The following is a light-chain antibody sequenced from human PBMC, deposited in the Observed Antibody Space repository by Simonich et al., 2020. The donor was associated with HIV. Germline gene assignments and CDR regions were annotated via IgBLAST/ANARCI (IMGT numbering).Light chain of an antibody. CDR2: WAS. Sequence: DIVMTQSPDSLAVSLGERATINCKSSQSVLYNSNNKNYLAWYQQKHVQPPKLLIYWASTRESGVPDRFSGSGSGTDFTLTISSLQAEDVAVYYCQQYYSAPRTFGQGTKVEIK. CDR3: QQYYSAPRT. CDR1: QSVLYNSNNKNY. J-gene: IGKJ1*01. V-gene: IGKV4-1*01.